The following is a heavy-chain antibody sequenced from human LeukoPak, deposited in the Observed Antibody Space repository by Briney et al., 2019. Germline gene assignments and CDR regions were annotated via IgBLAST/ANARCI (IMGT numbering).Heavy chain of an antibody. Sequence: SETLSLTCAVYGGSLSGYYWSWIRQPPGEGLEWIGEIKPGGITNYNPSVKSRVTISADTSKNQLFLNVNSATAADTAVYYCVRGSSGVVGDYWGQGTLVTVSS. D-gene: IGHD3-10*01. CDR2: IKPGGIT. V-gene: IGHV4-34*01. CDR3: VRGSSGVVGDY. J-gene: IGHJ4*02. CDR1: GGSLSGYY.